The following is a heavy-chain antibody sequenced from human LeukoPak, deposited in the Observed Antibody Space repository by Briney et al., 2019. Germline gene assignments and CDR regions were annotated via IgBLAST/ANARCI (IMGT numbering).Heavy chain of an antibody. CDR3: ARDRVVAATEADFDY. Sequence: GASVTVSCKASGYTFTSYGISWVRQAPGQGLEWMGWISAYNGNTNYAQKLQGRVTMTTDTSTSTAYMELRSLRSDDTAVYYCARDRVVAATEADFDYWGQGTLVTVSS. J-gene: IGHJ4*02. V-gene: IGHV1-18*01. CDR1: GYTFTSYG. D-gene: IGHD2-15*01. CDR2: ISAYNGNT.